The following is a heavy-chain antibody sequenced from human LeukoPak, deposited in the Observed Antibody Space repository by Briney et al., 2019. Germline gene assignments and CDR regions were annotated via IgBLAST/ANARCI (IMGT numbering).Heavy chain of an antibody. CDR2: IYSSGST. CDR1: GFSVRTNY. CDR3: ARSRFSQTDY. V-gene: IGHV3-53*01. Sequence: PGGSLRLSCAVSGFSVRTNYMSWVRQAPGKGPEWVSLIYSSGSTYYTDSVKGRFTISRDNSQNTLYLHMNSLSAEDTALYYCARSRFSQTDYWGQGTLVTVSS. J-gene: IGHJ4*02. D-gene: IGHD3-3*01.